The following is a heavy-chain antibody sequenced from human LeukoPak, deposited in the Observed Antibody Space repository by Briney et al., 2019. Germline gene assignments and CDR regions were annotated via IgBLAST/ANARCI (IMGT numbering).Heavy chain of an antibody. CDR2: VSFDGSNE. CDR1: GFTFSSYG. CDR3: AKDRGYFGSGTVTYGLDV. Sequence: GGSLRLSCAASGFTFSSYGMHWVRQSPGKGLEWVAVVSFDGSNEYYTDSVKGRFTISRDNSENTLYLQVNILRAEDTAVYYCAKDRGYFGSGTVTYGLDVWGQGTTVTVSS. D-gene: IGHD3-10*01. J-gene: IGHJ6*02. V-gene: IGHV3-30*18.